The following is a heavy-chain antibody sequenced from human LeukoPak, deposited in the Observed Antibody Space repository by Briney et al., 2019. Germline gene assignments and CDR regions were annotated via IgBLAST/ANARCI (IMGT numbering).Heavy chain of an antibody. CDR1: EFAFTYHW. D-gene: IGHD1-1*01. Sequence: PGGSLRFSCAASEFAFTYHWMHWVRQAPGKGLVWVSRINPDGSNTVYADSVKGRFTISRDNAKNTLYLQMNSLRAEDTAVYYCARDRDWNSLDYWGQGTLVTVSS. CDR2: INPDGSNT. J-gene: IGHJ4*02. CDR3: ARDRDWNSLDY. V-gene: IGHV3-74*01.